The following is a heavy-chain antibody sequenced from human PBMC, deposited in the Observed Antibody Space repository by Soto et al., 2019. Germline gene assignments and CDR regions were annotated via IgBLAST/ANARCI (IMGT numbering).Heavy chain of an antibody. J-gene: IGHJ2*01. CDR2: IIPILGIA. V-gene: IGHV1-69*08. CDR1: GGTFSSYT. D-gene: IGHD3-9*01. Sequence: QVQLVQSGAEVKKPGSSVKVSCKASGGTFSSYTISWVRQAPGQGLEWMGRIIPILGIANYAQKFQGRVTITADKSTSTAYMELSSLTSEDTAVYYCARDHSTGTYYGILTDWYFDLWGRGTLVTVSS. CDR3: ARDHSTGTYYGILTDWYFDL.